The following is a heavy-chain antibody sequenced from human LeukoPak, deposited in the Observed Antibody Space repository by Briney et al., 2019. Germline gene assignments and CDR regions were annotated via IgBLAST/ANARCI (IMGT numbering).Heavy chain of an antibody. CDR1: GYSFTSYW. V-gene: IGHV5-51*01. J-gene: IGHJ4*02. CDR3: ARPPTRYCSSTSCPFDY. Sequence: GESLKISCKGSGYSFTSYWIGWVRQMPGKGLEWMGIIYPGDSDTRYSPSFQGQVTISADKSISTAYLQWSSLKASDTAMYYCARPPTRYCSSTSCPFDYWGQGTLVTVSS. D-gene: IGHD2-2*01. CDR2: IYPGDSDT.